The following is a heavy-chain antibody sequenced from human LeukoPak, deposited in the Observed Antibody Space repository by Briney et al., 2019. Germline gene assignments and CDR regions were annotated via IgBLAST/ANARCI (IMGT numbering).Heavy chain of an antibody. CDR2: IYISGST. Sequence: SETLSLTCTVSGGSISGYFWSWIRQPAGKGLEWIGRIYISGSTNYNPSLKSRVTISVDTSKNQFSLKLSSVTAADTAVYYCARELGSSTSRPIDYWGQGTLVTVSS. CDR1: GGSISGYF. V-gene: IGHV4-4*07. CDR3: ARELGSSTSRPIDY. J-gene: IGHJ4*02. D-gene: IGHD2-2*01.